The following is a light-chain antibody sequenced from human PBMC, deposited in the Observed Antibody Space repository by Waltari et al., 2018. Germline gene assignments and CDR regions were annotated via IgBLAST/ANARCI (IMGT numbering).Light chain of an antibody. CDR3: HQYYIPPLT. CDR1: QSVLYSSNNKNY. V-gene: IGKV4-1*01. CDR2: WAS. Sequence: DIVMTQSPDSLAVSLGERATINCKSSQSVLYSSNNKNYLTWYQQKPGQTPRLLINWASTRASGVPDRFIGSGSGTDFTLTVSSLQAEDVAVYYCHQYYIPPLTFGQGTRLEIK. J-gene: IGKJ5*01.